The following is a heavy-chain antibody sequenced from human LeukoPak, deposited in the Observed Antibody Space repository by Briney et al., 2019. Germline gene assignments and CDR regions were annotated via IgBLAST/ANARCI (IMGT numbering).Heavy chain of an antibody. CDR1: GFTFSNYA. J-gene: IGHJ5*02. D-gene: IGHD2-21*01. CDR2: ISDGGGTT. V-gene: IGHV3-23*01. CDR3: VRAYHPGGWFDP. Sequence: PGGSLRLSCEGSGFTFSNYAMNWVRQAPGKGLEWVSTISDGGGTTYYADSVEGRFTISRDNSKNTVYLQMDRVRVEDTAVHYCVRAYHPGGWFDPWGQGTLVTVSS.